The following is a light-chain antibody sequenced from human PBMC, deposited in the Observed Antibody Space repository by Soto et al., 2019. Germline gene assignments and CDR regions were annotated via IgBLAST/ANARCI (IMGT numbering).Light chain of an antibody. V-gene: IGKV3-20*01. CDR3: QQYGSSPLT. CDR1: LSVTNY. CDR2: GAS. J-gene: IGKJ4*01. Sequence: EIVLTQSPGTLSLSPGESATLSCRASLSVTNYLAWYQQKPGQAPRPLIYGASTRATGIPDRFSGSGSGTDFTLTINRLEPEDFAVYFCQQYGSSPLTFGGGTKVEI.